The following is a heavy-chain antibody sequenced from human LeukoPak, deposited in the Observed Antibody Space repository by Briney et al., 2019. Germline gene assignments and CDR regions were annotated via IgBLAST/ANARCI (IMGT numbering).Heavy chain of an antibody. V-gene: IGHV3-53*01. CDR1: GFTVSSNY. CDR2: IYSGGST. D-gene: IGHD4-17*01. Sequence: GGSLRLSCAASGFTVSSNYMSWVRQAPGKGLEWVSVIYSGGSTYYADSVEGRFTISRDDSKNTLYLQMNSLRAEDTAVYYCARRSDYGDYGYYFDYWGQGTLVTASS. J-gene: IGHJ4*02. CDR3: ARRSDYGDYGYYFDY.